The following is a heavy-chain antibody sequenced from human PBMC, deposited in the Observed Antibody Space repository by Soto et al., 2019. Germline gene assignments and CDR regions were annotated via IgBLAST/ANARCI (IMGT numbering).Heavy chain of an antibody. Sequence: GASVKVSCKASGYTFTSYYMHWVRQAPGQGLEWMGIINPSGGSTSYAQKFQGRVTMTRDTSTSTVYMELSSLRSEDTAVYYCASILSDFWSGYTKQAPPLDWGQGTTVTVSS. D-gene: IGHD3-3*01. V-gene: IGHV1-46*01. CDR1: GYTFTSYY. CDR2: INPSGGST. J-gene: IGHJ6*02. CDR3: ASILSDFWSGYTKQAPPLD.